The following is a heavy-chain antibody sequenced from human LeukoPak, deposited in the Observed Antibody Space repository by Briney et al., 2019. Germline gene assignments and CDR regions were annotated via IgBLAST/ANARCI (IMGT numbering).Heavy chain of an antibody. D-gene: IGHD4-17*01. CDR3: AGSETTVTPHGFDY. CDR1: GESFSAYY. CDR2: INENGSS. V-gene: IGHV4-34*01. J-gene: IGHJ4*02. Sequence: SETLSLTCAVYGESFSAYYWSWIRQSPGKGLEWIAEINENGSSNYNPSLKSRVTISVDTSKKQFSLKVNSVTADDTAVYYCAGSETTVTPHGFDYWGQGTLVTVSS.